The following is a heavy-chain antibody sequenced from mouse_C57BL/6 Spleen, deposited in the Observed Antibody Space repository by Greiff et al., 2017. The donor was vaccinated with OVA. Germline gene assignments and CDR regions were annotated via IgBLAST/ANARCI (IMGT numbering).Heavy chain of an antibody. V-gene: IGHV5-17*01. J-gene: IGHJ1*03. CDR1: GFTFSDYG. Sequence: DVMLVESGGGLVKPGGSLKLSCAASGFTFSDYGMHWVRQAPEKGLEWVAYISSGSSTIYYADTVKGRFTISRDNAKNTLFLQMTSLRSEDTAMYYCARVGDLWYFDVWGTGTTVTVSS. CDR3: ARVGDLWYFDV. CDR2: ISSGSSTI.